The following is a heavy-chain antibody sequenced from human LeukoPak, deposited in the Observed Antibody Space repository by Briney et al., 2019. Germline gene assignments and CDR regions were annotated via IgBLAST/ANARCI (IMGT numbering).Heavy chain of an antibody. D-gene: IGHD1-7*01. CDR3: ARPRGGTTQPFDS. V-gene: IGHV5-51*01. Sequence: GESLKISCKGSGYTFTTYWIGWVRQMPGKGLEWKGIIFPDDSDTIYSPSFQGQVTISADKSITTAYLQWSSLKASDTAMYYCARPRGGTTQPFDSWGQGTLVTVSS. CDR1: GYTFTTYW. J-gene: IGHJ4*02. CDR2: IFPDDSDT.